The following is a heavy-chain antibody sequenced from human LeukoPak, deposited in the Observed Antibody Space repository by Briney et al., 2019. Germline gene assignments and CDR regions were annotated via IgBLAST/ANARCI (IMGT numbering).Heavy chain of an antibody. CDR3: AAYYYDSSAH. Sequence: GASVKVSCKASGGTFSSYAISWVRQAPGQGLEWMGIINPSGGSTSYAQKFQGRVTMTRDTSTSTVYMELSSLRSEDTAVYYCAAYYYDSSAHWGQGTLVTVSS. CDR2: INPSGGST. CDR1: GGTFSSYA. J-gene: IGHJ4*02. V-gene: IGHV1-46*01. D-gene: IGHD3-22*01.